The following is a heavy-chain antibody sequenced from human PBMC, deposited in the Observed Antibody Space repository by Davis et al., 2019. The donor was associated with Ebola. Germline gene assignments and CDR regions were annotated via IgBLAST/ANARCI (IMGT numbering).Heavy chain of an antibody. Sequence: AASVKVSCKASGYTFTSYGISWVRQAPGQGLEWMGGIIPNSGSANYAQKFQGRVAITADDSTTSVFMELSSLRSEDTAMYYCVRDYSSRWYGWFDPWGQGTLVTVSS. J-gene: IGHJ5*02. D-gene: IGHD6-13*01. V-gene: IGHV1-69*13. CDR1: GYTFTSYG. CDR2: IIPNSGSA. CDR3: VRDYSSRWYGWFDP.